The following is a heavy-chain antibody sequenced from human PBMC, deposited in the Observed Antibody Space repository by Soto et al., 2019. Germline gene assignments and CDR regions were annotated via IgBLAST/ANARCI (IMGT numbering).Heavy chain of an antibody. Sequence: GASVKVSCKASGYTFTSYAMHWVRQAPGQRLEWMGWINAGNGNTKYSQKFQGRFTISRDNSKNTLYLQMNSLRAEDTAVYYCARDLRVRGVIQSPYYWGQGTLVTVSS. CDR2: INAGNGNT. V-gene: IGHV1-3*01. CDR3: ARDLRVRGVIQSPYY. D-gene: IGHD3-10*01. J-gene: IGHJ4*02. CDR1: GYTFTSYA.